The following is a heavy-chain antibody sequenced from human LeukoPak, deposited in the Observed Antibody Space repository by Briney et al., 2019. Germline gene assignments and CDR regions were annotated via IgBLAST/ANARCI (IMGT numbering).Heavy chain of an antibody. D-gene: IGHD2-2*01. CDR3: ARDRGYCRGTTCYAYYFDS. CDR2: ISSSSSYI. Sequence: GGSLRLSCAASGFTSSSYSMNWVRQAPGEGLEWVSSISSSSSYIYYADSVKGRFTISRDNAKNSLYLQMNSLRAEDTAVYYCARDRGYCRGTTCYAYYFDSWGQGTLVTVSS. CDR1: GFTSSSYS. V-gene: IGHV3-21*01. J-gene: IGHJ4*02.